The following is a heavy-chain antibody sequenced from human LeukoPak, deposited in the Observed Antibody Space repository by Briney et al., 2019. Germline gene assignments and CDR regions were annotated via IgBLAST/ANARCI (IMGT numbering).Heavy chain of an antibody. Sequence: SVKVSCKASGGTFSSYAISWVRQAPGQGLEWMGGIIPIFGTANYAQKFQGRVTITADKSTSTAYMELSSLEDTAVYYCARKVPNDSSGYYYRGQFDPWGQGTLVTVSS. D-gene: IGHD3-22*01. V-gene: IGHV1-69*06. J-gene: IGHJ5*02. CDR1: GGTFSSYA. CDR3: ARKVPNDSSGYYYRGQFDP. CDR2: IIPIFGTA.